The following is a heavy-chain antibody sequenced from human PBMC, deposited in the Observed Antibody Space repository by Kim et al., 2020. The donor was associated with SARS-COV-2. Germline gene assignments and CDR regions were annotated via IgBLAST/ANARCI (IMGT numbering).Heavy chain of an antibody. J-gene: IGHJ4*02. CDR3: ARDWGGFVPMVRGVTPYYFDY. D-gene: IGHD3-10*01. Sequence: ASVKVSCKASGYTFTSYGISWVRQAPGQGLEWMGWISAYNGNTNYAQKLQGRVTMTTDTSTSTAYMELRSLRSDDTAVYYCARDWGGFVPMVRGVTPYYFDYWGQGTLVTVSS. CDR1: GYTFTSYG. V-gene: IGHV1-18*04. CDR2: ISAYNGNT.